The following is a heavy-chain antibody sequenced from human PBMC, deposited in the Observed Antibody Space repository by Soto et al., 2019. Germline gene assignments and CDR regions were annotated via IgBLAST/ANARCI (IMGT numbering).Heavy chain of an antibody. V-gene: IGHV4-31*03. Sequence: QVQLQESGPGLVKPSQTLSLTCTVSGGSISSGGYYWSWIRQHPGKGLEWIGYIYYSGSTYYNPSLKSRVTISVDTSKNQFSLKLSSVTAADTAVYYCARAPHTAAQIPNRFDPWGQGTLVTVSS. D-gene: IGHD6-13*01. CDR1: GGSISSGGYY. J-gene: IGHJ5*02. CDR2: IYYSGST. CDR3: ARAPHTAAQIPNRFDP.